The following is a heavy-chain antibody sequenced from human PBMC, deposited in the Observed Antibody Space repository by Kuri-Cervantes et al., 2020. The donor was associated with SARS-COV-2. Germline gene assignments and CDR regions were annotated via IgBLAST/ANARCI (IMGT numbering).Heavy chain of an antibody. D-gene: IGHD6-13*01. CDR2: IETSDVYT. CDR3: ARDIWGAAAGYMDV. Sequence: GESLKISCEASGFTFSNYAMSWVRQAPGKGLEWVSSIETSDVYTYYADSVKGRFTISRDNAKNSLYLQMNSLRAEDTAVYYCARDIWGAAAGYMDVWGKGTTVTVSS. V-gene: IGHV3-21*01. J-gene: IGHJ6*03. CDR1: GFTFSNYA.